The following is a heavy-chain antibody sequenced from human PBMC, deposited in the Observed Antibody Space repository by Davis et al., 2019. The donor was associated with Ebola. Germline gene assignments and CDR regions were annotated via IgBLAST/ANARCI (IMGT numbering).Heavy chain of an antibody. Sequence: MPSETLSLTCSVSLYSITSGYYWGWIRQPPGKGLEWIGSIFHDGTTYYNPSLKSRFTMSVDTSKNQFSLKVNSLTAADTAVYYCARIVGSTNVDSWGQGILVTVSS. V-gene: IGHV4-38-2*02. CDR1: LYSITSGYY. J-gene: IGHJ4*02. CDR3: ARIVGSTNVDS. D-gene: IGHD1-26*01. CDR2: IFHDGTT.